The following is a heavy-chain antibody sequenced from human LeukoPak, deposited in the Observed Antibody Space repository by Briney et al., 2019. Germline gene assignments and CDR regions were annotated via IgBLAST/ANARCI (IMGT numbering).Heavy chain of an antibody. V-gene: IGHV4-34*01. CDR1: GGSFSGYY. D-gene: IGHD5-12*01. J-gene: IGHJ4*02. Sequence: SEILSLTCAVYGGSFSGYYWGWIRQPPGKELEWIGEINHSGSTNYNPSLKSRVTISVDTSKNQFSLKLSSVTAADTAVYYCARVLRGYSGYDYQKAFDYWGQGTLVTVSS. CDR3: ARVLRGYSGYDYQKAFDY. CDR2: INHSGST.